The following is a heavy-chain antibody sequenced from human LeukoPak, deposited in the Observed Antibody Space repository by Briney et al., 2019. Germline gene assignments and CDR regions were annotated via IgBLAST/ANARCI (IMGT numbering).Heavy chain of an antibody. J-gene: IGHJ4*02. CDR3: ARELEDILTDPGY. D-gene: IGHD3-9*01. CDR1: GFTFSSYS. CDR2: ISSSSSYI. V-gene: IGHV3-21*01. Sequence: GGSLRLSCAASGFTFSSYSMNWVRQAPGKGLEWVSSISSSSSYIYYADSVKGRFTISRDNAKNSLYLQMNSLRAEDTAVYYCARELEDILTDPGYWGQGTLVTVSS.